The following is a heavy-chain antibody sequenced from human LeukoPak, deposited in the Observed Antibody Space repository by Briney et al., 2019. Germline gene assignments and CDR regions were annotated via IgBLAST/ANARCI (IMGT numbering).Heavy chain of an antibody. J-gene: IGHJ3*02. CDR2: INHRGST. D-gene: IGHD4-23*01. Sequence: SETLSLTCTVSGGSISSYYWSWIRQPPGKGLEWIGEINHRGSTNYNPSLKSRATISVDTSKNQFILKVNSVTAADTAVYYCARTTVVTSSAFDIWGQGTLVTVSP. CDR3: ARTTVVTSSAFDI. V-gene: IGHV4-34*01. CDR1: GGSISSYY.